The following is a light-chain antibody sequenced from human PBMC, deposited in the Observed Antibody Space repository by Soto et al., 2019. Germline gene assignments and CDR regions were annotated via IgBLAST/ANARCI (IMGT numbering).Light chain of an antibody. Sequence: EIVLTQSPGTLSLSPGERATLSCRASQSVSSSYLAWYQQKPGQAPRLLIYDASNRATGIPARFSGSGSETDFTLTVSSLRSEDSAVYYCQQYNYWPITFGQGTRLE. J-gene: IGKJ5*01. CDR2: DAS. V-gene: IGKV3D-20*02. CDR3: QQYNYWPIT. CDR1: QSVSSSY.